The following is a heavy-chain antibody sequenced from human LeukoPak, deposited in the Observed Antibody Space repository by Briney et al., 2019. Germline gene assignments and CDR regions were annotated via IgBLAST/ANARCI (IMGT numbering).Heavy chain of an antibody. CDR2: IRSEPNSYAT. V-gene: IGHV3-73*01. J-gene: IGHJ4*02. Sequence: PGGSLRLTCAASGFTFSGSAMHWVRQASGKGLEWVGRIRSEPNSYATACAASVKGRFTISRDDSKNTAYLQMNSLKTEDTAVYYCTSLLGYCTNDVCYNYWGQGTLVTVSS. CDR1: GFTFSGSA. CDR3: TSLLGYCTNDVCYNY. D-gene: IGHD2-8*01.